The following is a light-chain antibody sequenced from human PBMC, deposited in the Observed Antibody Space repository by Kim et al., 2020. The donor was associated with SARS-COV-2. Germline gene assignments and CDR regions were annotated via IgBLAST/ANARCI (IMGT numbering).Light chain of an antibody. CDR2: AAS. Sequence: DIQMTQSPSSLSASVGDRVTITCRASQGISGNLAWYQQIPGKVPKVLIYAASALQSGVPSRFSGSGSGTDFTLTISNLQPEDVATYYCQKYNSAPWTFGQGTKVDIK. CDR3: QKYNSAPWT. J-gene: IGKJ1*01. V-gene: IGKV1-27*01. CDR1: QGISGN.